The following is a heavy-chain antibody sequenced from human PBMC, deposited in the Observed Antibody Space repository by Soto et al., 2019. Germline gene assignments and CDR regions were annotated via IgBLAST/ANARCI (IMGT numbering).Heavy chain of an antibody. CDR2: VFYSGAT. V-gene: IGHV4-59*01. D-gene: IGHD3-10*01. CDR1: GGSISSYY. J-gene: IGHJ4*02. Sequence: PSATLTLTCTVSGGSISSYYWTWIRQSPGKGLEWVGYVFYSGATNYNPSLKSRVTISLDASKKQVSLRLTSATAADTAVYYCTRGLPSHFGYDSWGQGTLVTVSS. CDR3: TRGLPSHFGYDS.